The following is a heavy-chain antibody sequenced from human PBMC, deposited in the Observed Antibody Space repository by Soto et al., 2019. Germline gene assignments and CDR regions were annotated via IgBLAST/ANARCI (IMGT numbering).Heavy chain of an antibody. CDR3: ARQAIFGVIIIALDS. D-gene: IGHD3-3*01. CDR2: IDPSDSYT. Sequence: GESLRISCKGSGDSFSSYWITWVRQMPGKGLEWMGRIDPSDSYTNYSPSFQGHVTISADKSISTAYLQWSSLKASDTAMYYCARQAIFGVIIIALDSWGQEIMVSVSS. CDR1: GDSFSSYW. V-gene: IGHV5-10-1*01. J-gene: IGHJ3*02.